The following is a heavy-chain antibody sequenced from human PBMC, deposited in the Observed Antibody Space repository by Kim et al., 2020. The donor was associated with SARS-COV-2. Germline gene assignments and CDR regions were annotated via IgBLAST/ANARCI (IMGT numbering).Heavy chain of an antibody. Sequence: GGSLRLSCAASGFPFRTFWMNWVRQAPGKGLEWVATIKYDGGEEHYLDSVKGRFTISRDNANNSLYLQMNSLRDEDTAVYFCVRDPFGGGVGGTHYWGQGTLVSVSS. D-gene: IGHD3-16*01. V-gene: IGHV3-7*05. CDR2: IKYDGGEE. CDR1: GFPFRTFW. CDR3: VRDPFGGGVGGTHY. J-gene: IGHJ4*02.